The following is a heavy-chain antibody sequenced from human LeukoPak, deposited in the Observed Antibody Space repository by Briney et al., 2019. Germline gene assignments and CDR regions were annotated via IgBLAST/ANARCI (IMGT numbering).Heavy chain of an antibody. V-gene: IGHV3-69-1*02. Sequence: GGSLRLSCAASGFTFSDHFMTWIRQAPGKGLEWMSYISGSGATYYAASVKGRFTISRDNAQNSLWLQMSSLRAEDTAVYYCARDPMYNGGNSGAFDFWGQGTLVTVSS. CDR1: GFTFSDHF. CDR2: ISGSGAT. J-gene: IGHJ3*01. D-gene: IGHD4-23*01. CDR3: ARDPMYNGGNSGAFDF.